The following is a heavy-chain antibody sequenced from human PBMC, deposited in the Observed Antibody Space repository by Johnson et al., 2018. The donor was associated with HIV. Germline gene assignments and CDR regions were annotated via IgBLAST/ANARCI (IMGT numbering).Heavy chain of an antibody. CDR1: GFTFSSYA. D-gene: IGHD3-22*01. V-gene: IGHV3-9*01. CDR2: ISFHSGTI. CDR3: VKEDSSGYYYGMGAFYF. J-gene: IGHJ3*01. Sequence: VQLVESGGGLVQPGGSLRLSCAASGFTFSSYAMSWVRQAPGKGLEWVAGISFHSGTIGYADSVKGRFTISRDNAKNSLYLQLNSLRPEDTALYYCVKEDSSGYYYGMGAFYFWGQGTMVTVSS.